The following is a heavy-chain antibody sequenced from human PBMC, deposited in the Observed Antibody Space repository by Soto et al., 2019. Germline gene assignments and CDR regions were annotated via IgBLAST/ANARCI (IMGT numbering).Heavy chain of an antibody. V-gene: IGHV4-4*02. D-gene: IGHD4-4*01. CDR3: ASLGTTVTMFDY. Sequence: SETLSLTCAVSGGSISSSNWWSWVRQPPGKGLEWIGEIYHSGSTNYNPSLKSRVTISVDKSKNQFSLKLSSVTAADTAVYYCASLGTTVTMFDYWGQGTLVTVSS. CDR2: IYHSGST. J-gene: IGHJ4*02. CDR1: GGSISSSNW.